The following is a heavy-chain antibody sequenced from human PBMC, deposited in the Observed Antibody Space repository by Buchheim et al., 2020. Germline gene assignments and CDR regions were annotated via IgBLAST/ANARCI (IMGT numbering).Heavy chain of an antibody. V-gene: IGHV4-39*01. D-gene: IGHD3-22*01. CDR1: GGSISSSSYY. Sequence: QLQLQESGPGLVKPSETLSLTCTVSGGSISSSSYYWGWIRQPPGKGLGWIGSIYYSGSTYYNQSLKSRVTISVDTYKKQVSLKLSSATAADTAVYYCARHRLAYYYDSRPGPFDYWGQGTL. CDR2: IYYSGST. CDR3: ARHRLAYYYDSRPGPFDY. J-gene: IGHJ4*02.